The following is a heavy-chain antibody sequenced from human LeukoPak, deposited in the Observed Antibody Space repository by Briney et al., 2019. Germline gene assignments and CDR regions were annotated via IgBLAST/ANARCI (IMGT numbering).Heavy chain of an antibody. CDR1: GGSISSGDYY. J-gene: IGHJ6*03. V-gene: IGHV4-30-4*08. CDR3: ARDPSNLRRPGYYYYYMDV. D-gene: IGHD2-8*01. Sequence: PSETLSLTCTVSGGSISSGDYYWGWIRQPPGKGLEWIGYIYYSGSTYYNPSLKSRVTISVDTSKNQFSLKLSSVTAADTAVYYCARDPSNLRRPGYYYYYMDVWGKGTTVTVS. CDR2: IYYSGST.